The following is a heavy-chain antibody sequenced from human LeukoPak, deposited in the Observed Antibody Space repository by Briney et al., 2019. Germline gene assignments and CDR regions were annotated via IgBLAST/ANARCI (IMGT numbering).Heavy chain of an antibody. CDR2: IRYDGSNK. V-gene: IGHV3-30*02. CDR1: GFTFSSYG. D-gene: IGHD1-26*01. J-gene: IGHJ3*02. Sequence: PGGSLRLSCATSGFTFSSYGMHWVRQAPGKGLEWVAFIRYDGSNKYYADSVKGRFTISRDNSKNTLYLQMNSQRAEDTAVYYCAKLPVGATLSDAFDIWGQGTMVTVSS. CDR3: AKLPVGATLSDAFDI.